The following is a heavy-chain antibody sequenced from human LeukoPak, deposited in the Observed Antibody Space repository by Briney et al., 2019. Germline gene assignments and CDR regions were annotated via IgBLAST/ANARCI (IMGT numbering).Heavy chain of an antibody. V-gene: IGHV3-48*04. CDR1: GFTFSSYW. D-gene: IGHD3-10*01. Sequence: PGGSLRLSCAASGFTFSSYWMHWVRQAPGKGLEWVSYVSSSGSTKYYADSVKGRFTISRDNAKNSLYLQMNSLRAEDTAVYYCARDAVRGVRFDYWGQGTLVTVSS. CDR3: ARDAVRGVRFDY. J-gene: IGHJ4*02. CDR2: VSSSGSTK.